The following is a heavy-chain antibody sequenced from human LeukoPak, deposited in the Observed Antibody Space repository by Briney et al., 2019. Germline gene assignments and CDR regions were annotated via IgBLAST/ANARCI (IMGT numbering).Heavy chain of an antibody. CDR3: ARPRTRGARGWYFDL. D-gene: IGHD1-26*01. J-gene: IGHJ2*01. V-gene: IGHV3-73*01. CDR2: IRSKANSYAT. Sequence: GGSLRLSCAASGFTFSGSAMPWVRQASGKGLEWVSRIRSKANSYATAYAASVKGRFTISRDDSKNTAYLQMNSLKTEDTAVYYCARPRTRGARGWYFDLWGRGTLVTVSS. CDR1: GFTFSGSA.